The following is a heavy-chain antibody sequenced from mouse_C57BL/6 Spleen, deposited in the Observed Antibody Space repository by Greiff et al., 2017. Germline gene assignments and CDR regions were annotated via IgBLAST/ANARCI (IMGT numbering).Heavy chain of an antibody. CDR2: IDPETGGT. CDR3: TRYHDGSNY. CDR1: GYTFTDYE. Sequence: VQLQESGAELVRPGASVTLSCKASGYTFTDYEMHWVKQTPVHGLEWIGAIDPETGGTAYNQKFKGKAILTADKSSSTAYMELRSLTSEDSAVYYCTRYHDGSNYWGQGTTLTVSS. V-gene: IGHV1-15*01. D-gene: IGHD1-1*01. J-gene: IGHJ2*01.